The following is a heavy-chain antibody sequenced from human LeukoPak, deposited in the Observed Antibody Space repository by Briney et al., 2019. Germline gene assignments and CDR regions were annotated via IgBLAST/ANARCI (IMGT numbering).Heavy chain of an antibody. V-gene: IGHV4-59*01. J-gene: IGHJ5*02. D-gene: IGHD1-26*01. CDR3: ARSRAFNSGAFDP. Sequence: PSETLSLTCRISGGSISNYYWSWIRQPPGKGVEWIAHIYNGVNTNYNPSLKSRVTISVDTPKNQFSLRLNSVTAADTAVYYCARSRAFNSGAFDPWGQGSLVTVSS. CDR2: IYNGVNT. CDR1: GGSISNYY.